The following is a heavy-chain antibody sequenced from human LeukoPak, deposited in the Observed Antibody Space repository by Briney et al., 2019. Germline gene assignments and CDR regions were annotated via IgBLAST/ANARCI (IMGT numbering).Heavy chain of an antibody. J-gene: IGHJ6*03. CDR2: ISAYNGNT. CDR3: ARAHGGYDSSGYYYNYYYYIDV. CDR1: GYTFTSYG. Sequence: ASVKVSCKASGYTFTSYGISWVRQAPGQGLEWLGWISAYNGNTNYAQKLQGRVTMTTDTSTSTAYMELRSLRSDDTAVYYCARAHGGYDSSGYYYNYYYYIDVWGKGTTVTVSS. D-gene: IGHD3-22*01. V-gene: IGHV1-18*01.